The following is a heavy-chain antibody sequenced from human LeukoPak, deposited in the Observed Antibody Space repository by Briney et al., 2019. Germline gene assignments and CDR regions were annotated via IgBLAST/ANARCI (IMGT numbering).Heavy chain of an antibody. CDR2: IYHSGST. Sequence: PSETLSLTCTVSGYSISSGYYWGWIRQPPGKGLEWIGSIYHSGSTYYNPSLKSRVTISVDTSKNQFSLKLSSVTAADTAVYYCARLIDSGSYYADNFDYWGQGTLVTVSS. V-gene: IGHV4-38-2*02. J-gene: IGHJ4*02. CDR3: ARLIDSGSYYADNFDY. CDR1: GYSISSGYY. D-gene: IGHD1-26*01.